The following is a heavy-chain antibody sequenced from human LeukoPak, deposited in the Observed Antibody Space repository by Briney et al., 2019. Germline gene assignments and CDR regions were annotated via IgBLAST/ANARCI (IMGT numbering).Heavy chain of an antibody. CDR3: ARFQLVIMSAWFDP. CDR1: RFIFNSYA. CDR2: IYHSGST. V-gene: IGHV4-4*02. D-gene: IGHD6-6*01. Sequence: PGGSLRLSCAASRFIFNSYALTWVRQPPGKGLEWIGEIYHSGSTNYNPSLKSRVTISVDKSKNQFSLKLSSVTAADTAVYYCARFQLVIMSAWFDPWGQGTLVTVSS. J-gene: IGHJ5*02.